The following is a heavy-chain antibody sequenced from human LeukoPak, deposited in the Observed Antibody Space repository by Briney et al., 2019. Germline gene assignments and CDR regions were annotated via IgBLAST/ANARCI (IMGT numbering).Heavy chain of an antibody. CDR2: INGGNGNT. V-gene: IGHV1-3*01. Sequence: ASVKVSCKASGYTFTNYDFNWMRQATGQGLEWMGWINGGNGNTKYSQKLQGRVTITRDTSASTAYMELRSLRSEDTAVFYCARGPPRLNWFDPWGQGTLVTVSS. CDR1: GYTFTNYD. D-gene: IGHD6-25*01. J-gene: IGHJ5*02. CDR3: ARGPPRLNWFDP.